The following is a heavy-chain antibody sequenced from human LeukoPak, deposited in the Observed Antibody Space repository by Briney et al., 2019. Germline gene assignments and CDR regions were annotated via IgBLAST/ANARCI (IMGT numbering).Heavy chain of an antibody. D-gene: IGHD1-20*01. CDR1: GGSISSGSYY. J-gene: IGHJ3*02. V-gene: IGHV4-61*02. CDR2: IYTSGTT. CDR3: ARELTGDDAFDI. Sequence: PSQTLSLTCSVSGGSISSGSYYWSWIQQPAGKGLEWIGRIYTSGTTNYNPSLKSRVTISVDTSKNQFSLKLSSVTAADTAVYYCARELTGDDAFDIWGQGTMVTVSS.